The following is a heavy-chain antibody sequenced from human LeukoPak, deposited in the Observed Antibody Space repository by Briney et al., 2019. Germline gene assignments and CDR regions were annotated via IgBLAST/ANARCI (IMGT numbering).Heavy chain of an antibody. V-gene: IGHV3-23*01. CDR2: ISGSGGST. D-gene: IGHD3-22*01. CDR1: GFTFRSYA. Sequence: PGGSLRLSCGASGFTFRSYAMSWGRQAPGKGLEWVSAISGSGGSTYYADSVKGRFTISRDNSKNTLYLQMNSLRAEDTAVYYCAKFDYYDSSGYYNKVLDSFDIWGQGTMVTVSS. CDR3: AKFDYYDSSGYYNKVLDSFDI. J-gene: IGHJ3*02.